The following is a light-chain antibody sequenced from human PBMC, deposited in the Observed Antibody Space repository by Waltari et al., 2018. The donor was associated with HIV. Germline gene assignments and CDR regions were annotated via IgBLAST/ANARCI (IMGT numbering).Light chain of an antibody. J-gene: IGKJ2*01. CDR1: QGLRNA. CDR3: RQCRSYPRT. CDR2: DAS. V-gene: IGKV1-13*02. Sequence: QLTHSLSSLSASAGDSVTITCRARQGLRNAFAWHQQKPVRPPKLLIYDASTLEGSVPSRFSGSMSGTEFNPTTTNLQPEESATEYCRQCRSYPRTFGQGATLEIK.